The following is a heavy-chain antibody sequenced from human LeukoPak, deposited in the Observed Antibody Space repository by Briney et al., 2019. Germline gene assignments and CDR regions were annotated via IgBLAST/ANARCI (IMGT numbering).Heavy chain of an antibody. D-gene: IGHD3-16*01. CDR3: ASPGEKDYYFDY. Sequence: GASVKVSCKASGYTFTGYYIHWVRQAPGQGLEWMGWINPNSGGTNYAQKFQGRVTMTRDTSTSTVYMELSSLRSEDTAVYYCASPGEKDYYFDYWGQGTLVTVSS. CDR1: GYTFTGYY. CDR2: INPNSGGT. V-gene: IGHV1-2*02. J-gene: IGHJ4*02.